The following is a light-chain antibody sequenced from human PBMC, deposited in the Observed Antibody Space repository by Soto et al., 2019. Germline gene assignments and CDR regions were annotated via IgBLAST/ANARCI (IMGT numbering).Light chain of an antibody. J-gene: IGLJ1*01. Sequence: QPVLTQPPSVSGAPGQRVTISCTGSSSNIGAPYDVHWYQQLPGTAPKLLIYRDSNRPSGVPDRFSGSKSGTSASLAITGLQAEDEADYYCQSYDSRLSTYVFGTGTKVTVL. V-gene: IGLV1-40*01. CDR2: RDS. CDR1: SSNIGAPYD. CDR3: QSYDSRLSTYV.